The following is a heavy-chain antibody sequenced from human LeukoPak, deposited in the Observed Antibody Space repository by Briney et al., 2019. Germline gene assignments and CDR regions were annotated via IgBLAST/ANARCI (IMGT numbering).Heavy chain of an antibody. Sequence: PSETLSLTCTVSGGSISSYYWSWIRQPPGKGLEGIGDIYSSGCTNYNPSLKSRVTISVDTSKNQFSLKLSSVTAADTAVYYCARDLGSGWYSSYYYYMDVWGKGTTVTVSS. CDR3: ARDLGSGWYSSYYYYMDV. CDR1: GGSISSYY. D-gene: IGHD6-19*01. V-gene: IGHV4-59*01. CDR2: IYSSGCT. J-gene: IGHJ6*03.